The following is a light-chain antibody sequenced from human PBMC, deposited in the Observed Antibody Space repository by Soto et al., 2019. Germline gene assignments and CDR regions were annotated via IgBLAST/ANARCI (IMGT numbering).Light chain of an antibody. CDR3: QQRRYWPVT. CDR1: KSVSSY. V-gene: IGKV3-11*01. Sequence: EIVLTQSPAILSMSPGARATLSCRASKSVSSYFAWYQQKPGQAPRLLIYDASNRATGVPARFSGSGSGTDFTLTISSLEPEDFADYYCQQRRYWPVTFGQGTKVESK. J-gene: IGKJ1*01. CDR2: DAS.